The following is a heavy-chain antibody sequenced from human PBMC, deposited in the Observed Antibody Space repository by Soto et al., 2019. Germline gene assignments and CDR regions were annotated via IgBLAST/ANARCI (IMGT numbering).Heavy chain of an antibody. CDR3: ARQPAVAGLSCLDP. CDR1: EYTFTNSW. Sequence: PGESLKISCKGSEYTFTNSWISWVRQMPGKGLEWMGRIDPSDSYTIYSPSFQGHVTISADESISTAYLQRGSLKASDTAMYYCARQPAVAGLSCLDPWGQGTLVTVSS. CDR2: IDPSDSYT. J-gene: IGHJ5*02. V-gene: IGHV5-10-1*01. D-gene: IGHD6-19*01.